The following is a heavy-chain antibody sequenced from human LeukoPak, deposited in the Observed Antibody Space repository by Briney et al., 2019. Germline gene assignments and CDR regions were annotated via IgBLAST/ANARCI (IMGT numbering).Heavy chain of an antibody. Sequence: SETLSLTCSVSGGSISHNSYYWGWIRQPPGKGLECIGTNYYSGSTYYSPSLKSRVTISVDTSKNQFSLKLNSVTAADTAVYYCARISAGYYYVGYWGQGTLVTVSS. J-gene: IGHJ4*02. CDR1: GGSISHNSYY. V-gene: IGHV4-39*07. CDR3: ARISAGYYYVGY. CDR2: NYYSGST. D-gene: IGHD3-9*01.